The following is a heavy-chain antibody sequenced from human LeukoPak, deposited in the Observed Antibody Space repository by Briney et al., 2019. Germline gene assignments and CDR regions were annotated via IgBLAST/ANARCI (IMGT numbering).Heavy chain of an antibody. CDR1: GGSISSGDYY. V-gene: IGHV4-30-4*02. CDR2: IYYSGST. Sequence: SETLSLTCTVSGGSISSGDYYWSWIRQPPGKGLEWIGYIYYSGSTYYNPSLKSRVTISVDTSKNQFSLRLSSVTAADTAVYYCARGGVPGSGWYHVFDYWGQGTLVTVSS. CDR3: ARGGVPGSGWYHVFDY. J-gene: IGHJ4*02. D-gene: IGHD6-19*01.